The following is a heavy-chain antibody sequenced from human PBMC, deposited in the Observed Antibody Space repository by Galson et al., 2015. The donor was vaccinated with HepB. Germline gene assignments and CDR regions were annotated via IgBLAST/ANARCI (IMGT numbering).Heavy chain of an antibody. V-gene: IGHV4-34*01. CDR3: ARGRVWSGYHYYYYYGMDV. J-gene: IGHJ6*02. CDR1: GGSFSGCY. CDR2: INHSGST. Sequence: SETLSLTCAVYGGSFSGCYWSWIRQPPGKGLEWIGEINHSGSTNYNPSLKSRVTISVDTSKNQFSLKLSSVTAADTAVYYCARGRVWSGYHYYYYYGMDVWSQGTTVTVSS. D-gene: IGHD3-3*01.